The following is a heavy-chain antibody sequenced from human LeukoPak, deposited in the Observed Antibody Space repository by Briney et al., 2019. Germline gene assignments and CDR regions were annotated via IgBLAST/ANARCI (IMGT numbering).Heavy chain of an antibody. CDR3: AKDEGDGYNWGFDY. Sequence: PGGSLRLSCAASGFTFRNFGMTWVRQAPGKGLEWVSTISGSGTGTYYADSVKGRFTVSRDNSKNTLYLQMNSLRAEDTAVYYCAKDEGDGYNWGFDYWGQGTLVTVSS. CDR2: ISGSGTGT. V-gene: IGHV3-23*01. CDR1: GFTFRNFG. D-gene: IGHD5-24*01. J-gene: IGHJ4*02.